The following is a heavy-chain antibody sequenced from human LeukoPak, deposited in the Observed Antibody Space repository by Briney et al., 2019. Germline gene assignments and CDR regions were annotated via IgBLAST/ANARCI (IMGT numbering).Heavy chain of an antibody. D-gene: IGHD1-26*01. CDR3: AGIVGATKADY. J-gene: IGHJ4*02. V-gene: IGHV1-69*13. CDR1: GGTFSSYA. CDR2: IIPIFGTA. Sequence: ASVKVSCKASGGTFSSYAISWVRQAPGQGLEWMGGIIPIFGTANYAQKFQGRVTITADESTSTAYMEPSSLRSEDTAVYYCAGIVGATKADYWGQGTLVTVSS.